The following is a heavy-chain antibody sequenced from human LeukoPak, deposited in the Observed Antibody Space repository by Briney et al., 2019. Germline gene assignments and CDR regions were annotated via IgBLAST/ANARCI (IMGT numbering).Heavy chain of an antibody. CDR3: ATEGGIIPGGDAFDI. Sequence: SGGSLRLSCAASGFTFGSYDMHWVRQAPGKGLEWVASMSYHGSNKFYADSVKGRFTISRDNSKNTLCLQMNTLRAEDTAVYYCATEGGIIPGGDAFDIWGQGTMVTVSS. CDR2: MSYHGSNK. D-gene: IGHD1-26*01. CDR1: GFTFGSYD. J-gene: IGHJ3*02. V-gene: IGHV3-30*01.